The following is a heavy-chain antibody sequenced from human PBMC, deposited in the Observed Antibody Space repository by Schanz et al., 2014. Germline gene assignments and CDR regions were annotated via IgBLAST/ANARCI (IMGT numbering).Heavy chain of an antibody. D-gene: IGHD1-1*01. V-gene: IGHV3-23*01. CDR3: ARDRRNADLDY. Sequence: EMQLLESGGGLAQPGGSLRLSCAASGLIFSNYAMTWVRQAPGMGLEWVSAISGRDGSTYYADSVRGRFTISRDNSKNTLYLQMNSLRAEDTAVYYCARDRRNADLDYWGQGTLVTVSS. CDR2: ISGRDGST. J-gene: IGHJ4*02. CDR1: GLIFSNYA.